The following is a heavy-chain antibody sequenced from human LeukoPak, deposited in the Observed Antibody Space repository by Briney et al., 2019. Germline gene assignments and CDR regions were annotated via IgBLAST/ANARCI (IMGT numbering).Heavy chain of an antibody. Sequence: ASVKVSCKASGYTFSDYYIHWVRQAPGQGLEWMGWINPNSGSTNYAQNFQGRVTMTRDTSISIAYMELSRLRSDDTAVYYCARSRLCSGGSCYFRCFDPWGQGTLVTVSS. J-gene: IGHJ5*02. CDR3: ARSRLCSGGSCYFRCFDP. V-gene: IGHV1-2*02. D-gene: IGHD2-15*01. CDR1: GYTFSDYY. CDR2: INPNSGST.